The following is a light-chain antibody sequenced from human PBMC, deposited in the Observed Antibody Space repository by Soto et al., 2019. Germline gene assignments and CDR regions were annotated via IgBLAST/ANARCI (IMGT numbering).Light chain of an antibody. CDR2: KAS. Sequence: DIQMTQSPSMRSSSLLDIVTITCLASQGIIMWLSWYQQKPGKAPKLLIYKASTLKSGVPSRFSGSGSGTEFTLTISSLQPDDFATYYCQQYNRFSTWTFGQGPTVDLK. CDR1: QGIIMW. J-gene: IGKJ1*01. CDR3: QQYNRFSTWT. V-gene: IGKV1-5*03.